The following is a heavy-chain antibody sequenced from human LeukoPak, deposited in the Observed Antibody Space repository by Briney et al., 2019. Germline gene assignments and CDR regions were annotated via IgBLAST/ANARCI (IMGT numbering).Heavy chain of an antibody. CDR2: IYYSGST. D-gene: IGHD1-26*01. CDR3: ARQGLVGEVSFDI. Sequence: SETLSLTCTVSGGSISRFHWSWIRQPPGKGLEWIGYIYYSGSTNYNPSLKSRVTISVDTSKNQFSLKLSSVTAADTAVYYCARQGLVGEVSFDIWGQGTMVTVSS. CDR1: GGSISRFH. J-gene: IGHJ3*02. V-gene: IGHV4-59*08.